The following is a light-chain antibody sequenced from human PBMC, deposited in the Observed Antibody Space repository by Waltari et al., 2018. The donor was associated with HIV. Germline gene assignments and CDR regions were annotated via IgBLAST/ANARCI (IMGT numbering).Light chain of an antibody. V-gene: IGLV2-8*01. J-gene: IGLJ2*01. CDR3: SSYGDNIRVL. Sequence: QSALTPPPSASESLGQSVPISCTGPSSDIGANDFVSWFQQHPNNAPKHLLYEVSKRPSGVPDRFSGSRSGETAFLSVSGLQPDDTAAYFCSSYGDNIRVLFGGGTNLTVL. CDR1: SSDIGANDF. CDR2: EVS.